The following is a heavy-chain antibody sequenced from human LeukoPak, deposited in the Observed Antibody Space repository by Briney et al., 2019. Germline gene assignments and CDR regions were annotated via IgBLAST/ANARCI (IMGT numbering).Heavy chain of an antibody. D-gene: IGHD6-13*01. V-gene: IGHV3-30*04. Sequence: PGGSLRLSCAASGFTFSSYAMHWVRQAPGKGLEWVAVISYDGSNKYYADSVKGRFTISRDNSKNTLYLQMNSLRAEDTAVYYCAREPSIAAAGDWGQGTLVIVSS. CDR1: GFTFSSYA. CDR2: ISYDGSNK. CDR3: AREPSIAAAGD. J-gene: IGHJ4*02.